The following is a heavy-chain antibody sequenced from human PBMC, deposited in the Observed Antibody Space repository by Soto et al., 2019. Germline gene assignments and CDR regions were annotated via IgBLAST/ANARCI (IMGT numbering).Heavy chain of an antibody. CDR2: ISGSGGST. V-gene: IGHV3-23*01. D-gene: IGHD2-2*01. CDR1: GFTFSSYA. Sequence: GSLRLSCAASGFTFSSYAMSWVRQAPGKGLEWVSAISGSGGSTYYADSVKGRFTISRDNSKNTLYLQMNSLRAEDTAVYYCAKDGSSTSLYYYYYGTDVWGQGTTVTVSS. CDR3: AKDGSSTSLYYYYYGTDV. J-gene: IGHJ6*02.